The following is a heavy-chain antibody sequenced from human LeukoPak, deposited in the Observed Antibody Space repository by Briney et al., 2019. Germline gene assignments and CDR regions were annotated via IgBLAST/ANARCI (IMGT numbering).Heavy chain of an antibody. CDR1: GFTFSSYA. CDR2: ISYDGSNK. V-gene: IGHV3-30*04. J-gene: IGHJ4*02. CDR3: AAAYGEPPFDY. Sequence: GGSLRLSCAASGFTFSSYAMHWVRQAPGKGLEWVAVISYDGSNKYYADSVKGRFTISRDNSKNTLYLQMNSLRAEDTAVYYCAAAYGEPPFDYWGQGTLVTVSS. D-gene: IGHD4-17*01.